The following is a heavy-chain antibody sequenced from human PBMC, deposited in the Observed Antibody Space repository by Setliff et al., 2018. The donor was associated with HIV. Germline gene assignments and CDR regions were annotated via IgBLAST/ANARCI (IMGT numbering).Heavy chain of an antibody. Sequence: SETLSLTCSVSGYFIRSGYYWGWIRQTPGKGLEWLGSIYHRGSTYYKPSLKSRVSISVDTSKNRFSLGLTSVNAADTAVYYCARGDGEASFDIWGRGTMVTVSS. CDR2: IYHRGST. CDR1: GYFIRSGYY. CDR3: ARGDGEASFDI. V-gene: IGHV4-38-2*02. D-gene: IGHD3-10*01. J-gene: IGHJ3*02.